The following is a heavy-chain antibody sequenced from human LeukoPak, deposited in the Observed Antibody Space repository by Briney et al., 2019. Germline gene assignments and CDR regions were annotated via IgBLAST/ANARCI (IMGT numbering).Heavy chain of an antibody. Sequence: SETLSLTCAVSGGSISSSGYSWSWIRQPPGKGLEWIGYIYHGGSTHYNPSLKSRVTMLVDRSKNQFSLKLSSVTAADTAVYYCARRQVPTTDFDYWGQGTLVTVSS. CDR2: IYHGGST. J-gene: IGHJ4*02. D-gene: IGHD5-12*01. CDR1: GGSISSSGYS. CDR3: ARRQVPTTDFDY. V-gene: IGHV4-30-2*01.